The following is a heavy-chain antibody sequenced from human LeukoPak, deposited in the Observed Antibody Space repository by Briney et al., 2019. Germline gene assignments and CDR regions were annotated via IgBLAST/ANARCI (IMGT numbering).Heavy chain of an antibody. V-gene: IGHV4-59*01. J-gene: IGHJ3*02. Sequence: SETLSLTCTVSGGSISSYYWSWIRQPPGKGLEWIGYIYYSGSTNYNPSLKSRVTISVDTSKNQFSLKLTSVTAADTAVYYCARVSPAVGAFDIWGRGTMVTVSS. CDR2: IYYSGST. D-gene: IGHD6-13*01. CDR1: GGSISSYY. CDR3: ARVSPAVGAFDI.